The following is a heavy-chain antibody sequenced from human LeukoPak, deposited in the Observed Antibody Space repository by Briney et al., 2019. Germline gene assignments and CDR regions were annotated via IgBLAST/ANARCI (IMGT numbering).Heavy chain of an antibody. J-gene: IGHJ4*02. CDR3: ARSGSYYRVSDY. D-gene: IGHD1-26*01. CDR1: GYTFTSYG. CDR2: ISDYNGNT. Sequence: ASVKVSFKASGYTFTSYGISWVRQAPGQGLEWMGWISDYNGNTNYAQKLQGRVTMTTDTSTSTAYMELRSLRSDHTAVYYCARSGSYYRVSDYWGQGTLVTVSS. V-gene: IGHV1-18*01.